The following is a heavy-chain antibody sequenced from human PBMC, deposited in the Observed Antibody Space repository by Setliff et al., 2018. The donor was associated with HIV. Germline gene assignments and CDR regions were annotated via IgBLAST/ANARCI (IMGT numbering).Heavy chain of an antibody. V-gene: IGHV3-74*01. CDR1: GFTFSGSW. J-gene: IGHJ3*02. Sequence: GGSLRLSCAASGFTFSGSWMLWVRQAPGEGLVWISRINSDGRSTIYADSVKGRFTISRDNAKNTLYLQLNSLRVEDTAVYFCASWRVPRDAFDIWGLGTMVTVSS. CDR3: ASWRVPRDAFDI. CDR2: INSDGRST. D-gene: IGHD3-3*01.